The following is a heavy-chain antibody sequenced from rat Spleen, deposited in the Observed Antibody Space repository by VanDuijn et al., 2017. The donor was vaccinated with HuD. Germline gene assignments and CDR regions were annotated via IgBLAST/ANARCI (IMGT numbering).Heavy chain of an antibody. CDR1: GYSITSNY. J-gene: IGHJ3*01. Sequence: EVQLQESGPGLVKPSQSLSLTCSVTGYSITSNYWGWIRKFPGNKMEWIGHISYSGSTSYNPSLKSRISITRDTSKNQFFLQVNSITTEDTATYYCARSDGVHYYLPFADWGQGTLVIVSS. D-gene: IGHD1-12*02. V-gene: IGHV3-1*01. CDR3: ARSDGVHYYLPFAD. CDR2: ISYSGST.